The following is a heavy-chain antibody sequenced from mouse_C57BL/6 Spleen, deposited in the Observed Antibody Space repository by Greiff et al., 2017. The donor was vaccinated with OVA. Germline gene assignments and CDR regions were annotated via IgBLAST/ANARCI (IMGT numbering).Heavy chain of an antibody. CDR3: ARYYGNSLTDAMDY. CDR2: IYPSDSET. Sequence: QVQLQQPGAELVRPGSSVKLSCKASGYTFTSYWMDWVKQRPGQGLEWIGNIYPSDSETHYNQKFKDKATLTVDKSSSTAYMQLSSLTSEDSAVYYCARYYGNSLTDAMDYWGQGTSVTVSS. J-gene: IGHJ4*01. V-gene: IGHV1-61*01. CDR1: GYTFTSYW. D-gene: IGHD2-1*01.